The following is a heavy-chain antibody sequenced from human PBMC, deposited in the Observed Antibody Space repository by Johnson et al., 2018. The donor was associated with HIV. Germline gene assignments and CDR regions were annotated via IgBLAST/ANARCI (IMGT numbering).Heavy chain of an antibody. CDR2: INSDGTIT. Sequence: VQLVESGGGVVRPGESLRLSCAASGFTFDDYGMTWVRQAPGKGLVWVSRINSDGTITSYADSVKGRFTISRDNAKNTLYLQMNSLRAEDTAVYYCAKPYGSGSYDAFDIWGQGTMVTVSS. CDR1: GFTFDDYG. CDR3: AKPYGSGSYDAFDI. J-gene: IGHJ3*02. V-gene: IGHV3-74*02. D-gene: IGHD3-10*01.